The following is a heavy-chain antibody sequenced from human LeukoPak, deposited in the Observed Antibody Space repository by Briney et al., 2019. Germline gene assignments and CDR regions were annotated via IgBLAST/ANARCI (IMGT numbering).Heavy chain of an antibody. V-gene: IGHV4-34*01. CDR2: INHSGST. D-gene: IGHD6-19*01. Sequence: SETLSLTCAVYGGSFSGYYWSWIRQPPGKGREGIGGINHSGSTNYNPSLKSRVTISVDTSKNQFSLKLSSVTAADTAVYYCARGVLGYSSGWPYYYYYGMDVWGKGTTVTVSS. CDR1: GGSFSGYY. CDR3: ARGVLGYSSGWPYYYYYGMDV. J-gene: IGHJ6*04.